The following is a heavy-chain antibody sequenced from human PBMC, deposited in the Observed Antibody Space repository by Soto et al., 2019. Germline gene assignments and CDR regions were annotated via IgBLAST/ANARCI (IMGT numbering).Heavy chain of an antibody. D-gene: IGHD1-26*01. V-gene: IGHV1-18*01. J-gene: IGHJ4*02. CDR2: ISAYTGYT. CDR1: GYTFTSYG. CDR3: ARDFSRGWPEDPNLDY. Sequence: QVQLVQSGAEVKKPGASVKVSCKASGYTFTSYGISWVRQAPGQGLGWMGWISAYTGYTNYAQKLQGRVTMTTDTSTSTAYVERRSLRADVTAGQYCARDFSRGWPEDPNLDYCGQGTLVTVSS.